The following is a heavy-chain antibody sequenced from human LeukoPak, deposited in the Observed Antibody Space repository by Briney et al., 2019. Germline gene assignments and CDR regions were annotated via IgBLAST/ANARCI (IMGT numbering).Heavy chain of an antibody. J-gene: IGHJ5*02. CDR2: INPSGGST. CDR1: GYTFTSYY. Sequence: ASVKVSCKASGYTFTSYYMHWVRQAPGQGLEWMGIINPSGGSTSYAQKFQGRVTMTRDTSTSTVYMELSSLRSVDTAVYYCARGSLWFGGLLYGFDPWGQGTLVTVSS. CDR3: ARGSLWFGGLLYGFDP. V-gene: IGHV1-46*01. D-gene: IGHD3-10*01.